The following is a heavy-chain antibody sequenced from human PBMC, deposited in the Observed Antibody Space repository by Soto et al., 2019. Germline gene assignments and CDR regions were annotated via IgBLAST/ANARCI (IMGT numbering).Heavy chain of an antibody. CDR1: GFTFSSYA. J-gene: IGHJ4*02. Sequence: GGSLRLSCAASGFTFSSYAMHWVRQAPGKGLEWVAVISYDGSNTYYADSVKGRFTISRDNSKNTLYLQMNSLRAEDTAVYYCARDVLGSGYDFGYWGQGTLVTVSS. V-gene: IGHV3-30*04. CDR2: ISYDGSNT. D-gene: IGHD5-12*01. CDR3: ARDVLGSGYDFGY.